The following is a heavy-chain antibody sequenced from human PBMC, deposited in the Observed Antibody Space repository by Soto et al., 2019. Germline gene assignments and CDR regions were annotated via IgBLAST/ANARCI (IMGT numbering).Heavy chain of an antibody. CDR2: INPNSGGT. Sequence: ASVKVSCKASGYTFTGYYMHWVRQAPGQGLEWMGWINPNSGGTNYAQKFQGWVTMTRDTSISTAYMELSRLRSDDTAVYYCARGKGPNYYGSGSYYNVDYYYYGMDVWGQGTTVTVSS. CDR1: GYTFTGYY. V-gene: IGHV1-2*04. CDR3: ARGKGPNYYGSGSYYNVDYYYYGMDV. J-gene: IGHJ6*02. D-gene: IGHD3-10*01.